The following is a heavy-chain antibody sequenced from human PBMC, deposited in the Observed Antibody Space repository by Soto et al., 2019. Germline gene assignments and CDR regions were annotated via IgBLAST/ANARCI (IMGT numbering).Heavy chain of an antibody. CDR1: GYSFSSHW. V-gene: IGHV5-51*01. CDR2: IYPGDSDT. D-gene: IGHD2-15*01. CDR3: ARLPYCSGGSCYSPFDY. J-gene: IGHJ4*02. Sequence: PGEALKIFCKGSGYSFSSHWIGWVRQMPRKGLEWMGIIYPGDSDTRYSPSFQGQVTISADKSISTAYLQWSSLKASDTAMYYCARLPYCSGGSCYSPFDYWGQGTLVTVSS.